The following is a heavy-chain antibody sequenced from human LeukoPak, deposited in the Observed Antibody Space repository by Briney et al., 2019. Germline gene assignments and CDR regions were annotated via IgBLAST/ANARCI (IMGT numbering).Heavy chain of an antibody. CDR3: ARLVADDDSSYYSYFDY. CDR2: INPNGGGT. CDR1: GYTFSDNY. V-gene: IGHV1-2*02. Sequence: ASVKVSCKASGYTFSDNYIHWVRQAPGQGLEWTGWINPNGGGTKYAQKFQGRVTMTRDTSITTVYMEVSRLRSDDTAVYFCARLVADDDSSYYSYFDYWGQGTLVTVSS. J-gene: IGHJ4*02. D-gene: IGHD1-26*01.